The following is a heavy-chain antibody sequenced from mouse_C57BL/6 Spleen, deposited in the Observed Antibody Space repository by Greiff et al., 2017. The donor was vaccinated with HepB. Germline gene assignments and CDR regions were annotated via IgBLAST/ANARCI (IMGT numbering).Heavy chain of an antibody. D-gene: IGHD2-12*01. CDR2: IRLKSDNYAT. V-gene: IGHV6-3*01. Sequence: EVKLEESGGGLVQPGGSMKLSCVASGFTFSNYWMNWVRQSPEKGLEWVAQIRLKSDNYATHYAESVKGRFTISRDDSKSSVYLQMNNLRAEDTGIYYCTAYDATYYYAMDYWGQGTSVTVSS. CDR1: GFTFSNYW. CDR3: TAYDATYYYAMDY. J-gene: IGHJ4*01.